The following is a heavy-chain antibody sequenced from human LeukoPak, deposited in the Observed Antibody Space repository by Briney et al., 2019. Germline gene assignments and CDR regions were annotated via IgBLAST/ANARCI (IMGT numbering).Heavy chain of an antibody. V-gene: IGHV3-23*01. CDR2: ISGSGGST. D-gene: IGHD3-22*01. CDR1: GFTFSSYA. J-gene: IGHJ3*02. CDR3: AKDIDNQYYYDSSDYLGAFDI. Sequence: GGSLRLSCAASGFTFSSYAMSWVRQAPGKGLEWVSAISGSGGSTYYADSVKGRFTISRDNSKNTLYLQMNSLRAEDTAVYYCAKDIDNQYYYDSSDYLGAFDIWGQGTMVTVSS.